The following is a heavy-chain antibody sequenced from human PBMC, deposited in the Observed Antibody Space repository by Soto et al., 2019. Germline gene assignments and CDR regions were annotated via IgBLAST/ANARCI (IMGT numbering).Heavy chain of an antibody. J-gene: IGHJ3*02. Sequence: EVQLLESGGGLVQPGGSLRLSCAASGFTFSSYAMSWVRQAPGKGLEWVSAISGSGGSTYYADSVKGRFTISRDNSKTTLYLQMNSLRAEDTAVYYCAKDTRFGEGFGELLFGFDAFDIWGQGTMVTVSS. CDR1: GFTFSSYA. D-gene: IGHD3-10*01. CDR2: ISGSGGST. CDR3: AKDTRFGEGFGELLFGFDAFDI. V-gene: IGHV3-23*01.